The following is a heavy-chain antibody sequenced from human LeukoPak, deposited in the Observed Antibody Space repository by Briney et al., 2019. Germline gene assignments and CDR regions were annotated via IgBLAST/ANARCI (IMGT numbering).Heavy chain of an antibody. V-gene: IGHV3-30-3*01. J-gene: IGHJ4*02. CDR2: ISYDGSNK. CDR1: GFTFSSYA. D-gene: IGHD6-13*01. CDR3: ARDRYSSSGDPTLDY. Sequence: GRSLRLSCAASGFTFSSYAMHWVRQAPGKGLEWVAVISYDGSNKYYADSVKGRFTISRDNSKNTLYLQMNSLRPEDTAVYYCARDRYSSSGDPTLDYWGQGTLVTVSS.